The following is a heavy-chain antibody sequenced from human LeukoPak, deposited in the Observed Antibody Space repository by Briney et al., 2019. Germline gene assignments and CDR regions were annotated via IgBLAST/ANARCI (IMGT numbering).Heavy chain of an antibody. Sequence: GGSLRLSCAASGFSFSSYTMSWVRQAPGKGLEWVSAISGSGGFTYYADSVKGRFTISRDNSKNTLYLQMNSLRAEDTAVYYCARDVGYGDYVADAFDIWGQGTMVTVSS. CDR1: GFSFSSYT. CDR3: ARDVGYGDYVADAFDI. CDR2: ISGSGGFT. D-gene: IGHD4-17*01. J-gene: IGHJ3*02. V-gene: IGHV3-23*01.